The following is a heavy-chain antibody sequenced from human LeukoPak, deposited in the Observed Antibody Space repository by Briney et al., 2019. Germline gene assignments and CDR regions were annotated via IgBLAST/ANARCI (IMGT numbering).Heavy chain of an antibody. J-gene: IGHJ4*02. CDR3: ARNYNGMSY. D-gene: IGHD2-8*01. Sequence: PGGSLRLSCVASGFAFTDYGMMWDRQAPGKGLVWVSYINNDGRSTTYADSVKGRFTISRDNAKNTLHLQMNSLRDDDTAMYYCARNYNGMSYWGQGTRVIVSS. CDR2: INNDGRST. V-gene: IGHV3-74*01. CDR1: GFAFTDYG.